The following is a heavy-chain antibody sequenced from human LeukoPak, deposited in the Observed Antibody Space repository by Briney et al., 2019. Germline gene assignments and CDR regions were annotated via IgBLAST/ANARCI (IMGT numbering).Heavy chain of an antibody. CDR3: ARDGPNTLSGSYGDY. J-gene: IGHJ4*02. V-gene: IGHV1-69*13. Sequence: SVKVSCKASGGTFSSYAISWVRQAPGQGLEWMGGIIPIFDTANYAQKFQGRVTITADESTSTAYMELSSLRSEDTAVYYCARDGPNTLSGSYGDYWGQGTLVTVSS. D-gene: IGHD1-26*01. CDR1: GGTFSSYA. CDR2: IIPIFDTA.